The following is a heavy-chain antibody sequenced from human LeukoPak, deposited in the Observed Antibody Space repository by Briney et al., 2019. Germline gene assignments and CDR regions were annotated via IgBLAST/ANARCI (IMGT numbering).Heavy chain of an antibody. CDR1: GYTFTSYY. Sequence: ASVKVSCKASGYTFTSYYMHWVRQAPGQGLGWMGIINPSGGSTSYAQKFQGRVTMTRDMSTSTVYMELSSLRSEDTAVYYCARDRLTTVTTNAGYYYYMDVWGKGTTVTVSS. CDR3: ARDRLTTVTTNAGYYYYMDV. J-gene: IGHJ6*03. CDR2: INPSGGST. D-gene: IGHD4-11*01. V-gene: IGHV1-46*01.